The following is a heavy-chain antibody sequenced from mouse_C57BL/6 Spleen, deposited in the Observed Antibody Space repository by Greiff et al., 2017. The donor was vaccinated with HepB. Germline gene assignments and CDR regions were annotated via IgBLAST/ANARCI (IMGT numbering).Heavy chain of an antibody. V-gene: IGHV1-59*01. CDR3: ARGGHGSSPWFAY. CDR2: IDPSDSYT. CDR1: GYTFTSYW. J-gene: IGHJ3*01. Sequence: QVQLKQPGAELVRPGTSVKLSCKASGYTFTSYWMHWVKQRPGQGLEWIGVIDPSDSYTNYNQKFKGKATLTVDTSSSTAYMQLSSLTSEDSAVYYCARGGHGSSPWFAYWGQGTLVTVSA. D-gene: IGHD1-1*01.